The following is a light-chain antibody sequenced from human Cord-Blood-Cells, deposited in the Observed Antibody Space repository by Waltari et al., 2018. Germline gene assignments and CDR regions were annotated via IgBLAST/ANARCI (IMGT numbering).Light chain of an antibody. V-gene: IGKV1-13*02. CDR3: QQFNSYPLT. CDR2: DAS. CDR1: QGISSA. Sequence: ASQLTQSPYSLSASVGDRVTITCRASQGISSALAWYQQKPGKAPKILIYDASSLESGVPSRFSGSGSGTDCTLTISSLQTEDFATDYCQQFNSYPLTFGGGTKVEIK. J-gene: IGKJ4*01.